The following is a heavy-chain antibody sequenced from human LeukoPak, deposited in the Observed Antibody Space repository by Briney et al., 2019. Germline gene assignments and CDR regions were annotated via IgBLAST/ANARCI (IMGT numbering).Heavy chain of an antibody. CDR2: ISAYNDNT. J-gene: IGHJ4*02. CDR1: GYTFTSYG. D-gene: IGHD3-9*01. Sequence: ASVKVSCKSSGYTFTSYGISWVRQAPGQGLEWMGWISAYNDNTNYAQKLQGRVTMTTDTSTSTAYMELRSLRSDDTAVYYCARVHYDILTGYSYFDYWGQGTPCTVSS. CDR3: ARVHYDILTGYSYFDY. V-gene: IGHV1-18*01.